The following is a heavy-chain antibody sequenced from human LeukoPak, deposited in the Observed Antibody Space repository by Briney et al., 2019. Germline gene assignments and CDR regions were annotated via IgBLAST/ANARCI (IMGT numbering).Heavy chain of an antibody. CDR2: ITGRGDAT. J-gene: IGHJ6*04. Sequence: PGGSLRLSCAASDFSFITYAMSWVRQAPGKGLEWVSTITGRGDATYYADSVKGRFTISRDNAKNSLYLQMNSLRAEDTAVYYRAELGITMIGGVWGKGTTVTISS. CDR1: DFSFITYA. CDR3: AELGITMIGGV. V-gene: IGHV3-23*01. D-gene: IGHD3-10*02.